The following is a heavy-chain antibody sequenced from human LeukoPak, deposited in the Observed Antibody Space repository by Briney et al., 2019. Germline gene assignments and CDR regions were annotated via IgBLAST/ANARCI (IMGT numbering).Heavy chain of an antibody. Sequence: ASVNVSCKSSGYSFTSYGISWVRQAPGQGLERMGWFSVYNGNTNYAEKLQGRVTMTTDTSTSTDYMELRSLRSDDTAVYHCARDCYRSGYYCYWGQGTLVTVSS. D-gene: IGHD3-22*01. V-gene: IGHV1-18*01. J-gene: IGHJ4*02. CDR1: GYSFTSYG. CDR3: ARDCYRSGYYCY. CDR2: FSVYNGNT.